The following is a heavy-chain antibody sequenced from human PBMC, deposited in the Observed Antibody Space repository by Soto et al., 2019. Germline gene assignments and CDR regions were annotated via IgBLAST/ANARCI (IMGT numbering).Heavy chain of an antibody. Sequence: QVQLVQSGAEVKKPGASVKVSCKASGYTFTSYGISWVRQAPGQGHEWMGWISAYNGNTNYAQQLEGRGTMTTDTCKSPAYMEPRSLSSDDTAVYYCSRGVEWELRAYFYYWGQGTLVTLPS. CDR2: ISAYNGNT. CDR3: SRGVEWELRAYFYY. V-gene: IGHV1-18*01. D-gene: IGHD1-26*01. J-gene: IGHJ4*02. CDR1: GYTFTSYG.